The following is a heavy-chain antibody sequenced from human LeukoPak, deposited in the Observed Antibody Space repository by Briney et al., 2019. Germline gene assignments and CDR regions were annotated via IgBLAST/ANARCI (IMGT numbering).Heavy chain of an antibody. V-gene: IGHV3-21*01. J-gene: IGHJ3*02. CDR2: ISSSSNYI. CDR3: AREGHCTNGVCYGHDAFDI. Sequence: GGSLRLSCEASGFTFSSYNMNWVRQAPGKGLEWVSSISSSSNYIYYADSVKGRFTISRDNAKNSLYLQMNSLRAEDTAVYYCAREGHCTNGVCYGHDAFDIWGQGTMVTVSS. CDR1: GFTFSSYN. D-gene: IGHD2-8*01.